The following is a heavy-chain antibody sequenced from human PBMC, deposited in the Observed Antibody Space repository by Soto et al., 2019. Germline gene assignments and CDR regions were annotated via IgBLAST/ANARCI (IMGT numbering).Heavy chain of an antibody. Sequence: GGSLRLSCAASGFTVSSNYMSWVRQAPGKGLEWVSVIYSGGSTYYADSVKGRFTISRDNFKNTLYLQMNSLRAEDTAVYYCARRSEWFGEFYFDYWGQGTLVTVSS. CDR2: IYSGGST. CDR3: ARRSEWFGEFYFDY. CDR1: GFTVSSNY. J-gene: IGHJ4*02. D-gene: IGHD3-10*01. V-gene: IGHV3-66*04.